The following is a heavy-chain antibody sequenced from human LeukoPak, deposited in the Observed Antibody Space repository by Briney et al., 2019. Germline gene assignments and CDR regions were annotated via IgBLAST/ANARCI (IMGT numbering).Heavy chain of an antibody. Sequence: GGSLRLSCSASGFTFSDYVMSWVRQAPGKGLEWVSGMAGTSGGIYYADSVKGRFTISRDNSENMLYLHIDRLRAEDTAVYYCAKAGGDYWGQGTLVTVSS. CDR1: GFTFSDYV. CDR3: AKAGGDY. V-gene: IGHV3-23*01. D-gene: IGHD3-16*01. J-gene: IGHJ4*02. CDR2: MAGTSGGI.